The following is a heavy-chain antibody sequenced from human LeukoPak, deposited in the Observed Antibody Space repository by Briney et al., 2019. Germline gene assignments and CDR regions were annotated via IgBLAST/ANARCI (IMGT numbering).Heavy chain of an antibody. CDR2: ISSSGNSV. D-gene: IGHD5-18*01. CDR3: ASRPGCSYAFDQ. CDR1: RFIFSDDY. Sequence: GGTLRLSSAGSRFIFSDDYMNWISHAPGEGVERGSSISSSGNSVYYADSVRGRFTISRDNANNSLFLQMNSLSAEDTALYYCASRPGCSYAFDQWGQGTLVTVSS. J-gene: IGHJ4*02. V-gene: IGHV3-11*01.